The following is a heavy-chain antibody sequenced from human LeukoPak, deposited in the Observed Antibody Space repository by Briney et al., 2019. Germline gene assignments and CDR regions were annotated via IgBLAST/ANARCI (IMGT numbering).Heavy chain of an antibody. CDR1: GYSFTSYW. Sequence: GESLKISCKGSGYSFTSYWIGWVRQMPGKGLEWMGIIYPGDSDTRYSPSFQGQVTISADKSISTAYLQWSSLKASDTAMYYCARSGPLEVFNGDYSYYYYGMDVWGQGTTVTVSS. V-gene: IGHV5-51*01. D-gene: IGHD4-17*01. CDR3: ARSGPLEVFNGDYSYYYYGMDV. J-gene: IGHJ6*02. CDR2: IYPGDSDT.